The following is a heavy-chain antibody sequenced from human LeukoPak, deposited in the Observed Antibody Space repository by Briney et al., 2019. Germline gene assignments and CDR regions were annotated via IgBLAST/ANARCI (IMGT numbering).Heavy chain of an antibody. CDR2: INHSGST. Sequence: SETLSLTCAVYGGSFSGYIRSWIRQPPGKGLEWIGEINHSGSTNYNPSLKSRVTISVDTSKNQFSLKLSSVTAADTAVYYCASGWVLFDLWGEGSLVTVSS. D-gene: IGHD1-14*01. CDR3: ASGWVLFDL. CDR1: GGSFSGYI. V-gene: IGHV4-34*01. J-gene: IGHJ4*02.